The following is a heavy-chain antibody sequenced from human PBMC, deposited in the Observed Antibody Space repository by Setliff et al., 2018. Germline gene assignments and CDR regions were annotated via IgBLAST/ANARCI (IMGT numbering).Heavy chain of an antibody. Sequence: GGSLRLSCAASKFTFSDYGMHWVRQAPGKGLEWVALISNDGRKKYYADSVKGRFTVSRDNSKNTLYLHLNSLRVDDTAVYYCAKVGGGILTLYFYYGMDVWGQGTTVTVS. CDR2: ISNDGRKK. CDR1: KFTFSDYG. V-gene: IGHV3-30*18. D-gene: IGHD3-9*01. CDR3: AKVGGGILTLYFYYGMDV. J-gene: IGHJ6*02.